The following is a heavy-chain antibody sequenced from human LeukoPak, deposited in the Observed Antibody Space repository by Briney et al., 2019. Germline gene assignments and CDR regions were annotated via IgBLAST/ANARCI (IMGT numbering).Heavy chain of an antibody. V-gene: IGHV1-69*01. CDR3: ARGTQIDSSVYYAGHFDY. CDR1: GGTFSSYA. J-gene: IGHJ4*02. CDR2: IIPIFGTA. Sequence: SVKVSCKASGGTFSSYAISWVRQAPGQGLEWMGGIIPIFGTANYAQKFQGRVTITADESTSTAYMELSSLRSEDTAVYYYARGTQIDSSVYYAGHFDYWGQGTLVTVSS. D-gene: IGHD3-22*01.